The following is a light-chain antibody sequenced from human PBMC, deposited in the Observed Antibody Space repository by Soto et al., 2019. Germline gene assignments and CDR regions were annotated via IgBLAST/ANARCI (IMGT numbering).Light chain of an antibody. CDR2: LEGSGSY. J-gene: IGLJ1*01. CDR3: ETWDSNTYF. V-gene: IGLV4-60*02. Sequence: QLVLTQSSSASASLGSSVKLTCTLSSGHSSYIIAWHQQQPGKAPRYLMKLEGSGSYNKGSGVPDRFSGSSSGADRYLTISNLQFEDEADYYCETWDSNTYFFGTGTKLTVL. CDR1: SGHSSYI.